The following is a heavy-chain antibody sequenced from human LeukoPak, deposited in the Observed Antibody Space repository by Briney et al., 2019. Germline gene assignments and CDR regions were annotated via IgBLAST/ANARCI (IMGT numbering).Heavy chain of an antibody. J-gene: IGHJ4*02. CDR3: ARHSSGWSPHYFDY. CDR2: INHSGST. D-gene: IGHD6-19*01. V-gene: IGHV4-34*01. CDR1: GGSFSGYY. Sequence: PSETLSLTCAVYGGSFSGYYWSWIRQPPGKGLEWIGEINHSGSTNYNPSLKSRVTISVDTSKNQFSLKLSSVTAADTAVYYCARHSSGWSPHYFDYWGQGTLVTVSS.